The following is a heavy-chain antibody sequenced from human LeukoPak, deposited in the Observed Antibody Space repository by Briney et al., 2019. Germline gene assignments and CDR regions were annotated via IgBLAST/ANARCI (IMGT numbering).Heavy chain of an antibody. CDR1: GASTSSRY. CDR3: AQTTGWPGFDF. J-gene: IGHJ4*02. CDR2: IYNGGNT. V-gene: IGHV4-59*08. D-gene: IGHD6-19*01. Sequence: PSETLSLTCIVSGASTSSRYWSWIQQPPGRALEWIGYIYNGGNTKYNPSLTSRVTISVDTSKNQFSLKLTSLTAADTAIYYCAQTTGWPGFDFWGPGALVTVSS.